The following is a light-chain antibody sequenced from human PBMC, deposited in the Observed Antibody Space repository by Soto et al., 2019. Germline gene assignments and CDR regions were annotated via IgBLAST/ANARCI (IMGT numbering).Light chain of an antibody. J-gene: IGKJ2*01. V-gene: IGKV1-9*01. Sequence: DIQVTQSPSFLSASVGDRVTITCRASQAISNYLAWYQQIPGRAPKLLIYTASTLHSGVPSRFSGSGSGTEFTLTISSLQPEDFATYYCQQFTNYPRTFGQGTKLEIK. CDR3: QQFTNYPRT. CDR1: QAISNY. CDR2: TAS.